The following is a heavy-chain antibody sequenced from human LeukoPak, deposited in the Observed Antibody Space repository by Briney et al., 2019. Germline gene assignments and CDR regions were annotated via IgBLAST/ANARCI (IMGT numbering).Heavy chain of an antibody. D-gene: IGHD3-10*01. CDR2: ISSSDSTI. V-gene: IGHV3-11*04. J-gene: IGHJ6*03. CDR3: ARLLMVRGVISHMDV. CDR1: GFTFSDYY. Sequence: GGSLRLSCAASGFTFSDYYMSWIRQAPGKGLEWVSYISSSDSTIYYADSVKGRFTISRDNAKNSLYLQMNSLRAEDTAVYYCARLLMVRGVISHMDVWGKGTTVTVPS.